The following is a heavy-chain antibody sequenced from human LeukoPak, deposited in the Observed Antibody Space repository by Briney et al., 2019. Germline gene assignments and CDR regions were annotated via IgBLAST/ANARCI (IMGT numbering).Heavy chain of an antibody. CDR2: INPNSGGT. J-gene: IGHJ3*02. V-gene: IGHV1-2*02. CDR1: GYTFTGYY. D-gene: IGHD1-7*01. Sequence: ASVKVSCKASGYTFTGYYMHWVRQAPGQGLEWMGWINPNSGGTNYAQKFQGRVTMTRDTSISTAYMELSRLRSDDTAVYYCARDSKELELDAFDIWGQGTMVTVSS. CDR3: ARDSKELELDAFDI.